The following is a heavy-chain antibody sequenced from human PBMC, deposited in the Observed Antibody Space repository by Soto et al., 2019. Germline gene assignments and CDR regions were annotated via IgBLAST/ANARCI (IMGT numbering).Heavy chain of an antibody. Sequence: EVQLVESGGGLVQPGGSLRLSCAASGFTVSSNYMSWVRQAPGKGLEWVSVIYSGGSTYYADSVKGRFTISRDNSKHTLYLQMNSLRAEDTAVYYCASSRWLQLSYFDYWGQGTLVTVSS. CDR2: IYSGGST. D-gene: IGHD5-12*01. CDR3: ASSRWLQLSYFDY. V-gene: IGHV3-66*01. J-gene: IGHJ4*02. CDR1: GFTVSSNY.